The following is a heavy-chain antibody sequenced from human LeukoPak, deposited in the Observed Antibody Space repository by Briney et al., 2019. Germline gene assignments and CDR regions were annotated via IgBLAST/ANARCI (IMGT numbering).Heavy chain of an antibody. CDR2: INHSGST. CDR3: ARTYVDDYFDY. CDR1: GGSIRSSSYY. V-gene: IGHV4-39*07. Sequence: PSETLSLTCTVSGGSIRSSSYYWSWIRQPPGKGLEWIGEINHSGSTNYNPSLKSRVTISVDTSKNQFSLKLSSVTAADTAVYYCARTYVDDYFDYWGQGTLVTVSS. D-gene: IGHD3-16*01. J-gene: IGHJ4*02.